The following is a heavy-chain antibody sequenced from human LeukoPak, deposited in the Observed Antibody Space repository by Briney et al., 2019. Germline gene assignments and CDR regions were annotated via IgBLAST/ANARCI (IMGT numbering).Heavy chain of an antibody. CDR2: IYNSGST. D-gene: IGHD3-22*01. Sequence: SETLSLTCSVSAGAISSSFWSWIRQPPGKGLEWIGYIYNSGSTNYNPSLKSRVTISEDTCKNEVALKLSSVTAADTAVYYCARRDGSSGYAFDIWGQGTMVTVSS. CDR1: AGAISSSF. CDR3: ARRDGSSGYAFDI. J-gene: IGHJ3*02. V-gene: IGHV4-59*08.